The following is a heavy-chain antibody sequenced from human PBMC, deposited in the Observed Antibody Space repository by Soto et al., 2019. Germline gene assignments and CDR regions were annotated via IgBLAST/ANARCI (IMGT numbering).Heavy chain of an antibody. J-gene: IGHJ5*02. CDR1: GYTFLSYY. CDR3: ARDDVSSGWYEDFTINWFDP. D-gene: IGHD6-19*01. V-gene: IGHV1-46*03. Sequence: ASVQVSCKASGYTFLSYYMHWVRQAPGQGLEWMGIINPSGGSTSYAQKFQGRVTMTRDTSTSTVYMELSSLRSEDTAVYYCARDDVSSGWYEDFTINWFDPWGQGTLVTVS. CDR2: INPSGGST.